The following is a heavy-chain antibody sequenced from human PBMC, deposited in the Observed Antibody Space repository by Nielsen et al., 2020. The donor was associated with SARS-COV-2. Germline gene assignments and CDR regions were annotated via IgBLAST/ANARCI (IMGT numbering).Heavy chain of an antibody. V-gene: IGHV3-30*18. D-gene: IGHD3-10*01. CDR3: AKVRSYYGSGDFDY. CDR1: GFTFSSYG. CDR2: ISYDGSNK. J-gene: IGHJ4*02. Sequence: GESLKISCAASGFTFSSYGMHWVRQAPGKGLEWVAVISYDGSNKYYADSVKGRFTISRDNSKNTLYLQMNSLRAEDTAVYYCAKVRSYYGSGDFDYWGQGTLVTVSS.